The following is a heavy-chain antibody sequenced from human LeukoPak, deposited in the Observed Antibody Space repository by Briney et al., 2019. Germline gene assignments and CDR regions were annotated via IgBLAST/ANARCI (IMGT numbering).Heavy chain of an antibody. D-gene: IGHD1-14*01. V-gene: IGHV5-51*01. J-gene: IGHJ4*02. CDR3: ARHRATGTWSDFDY. CDR2: IFPADSNT. Sequence: GESLKISCKVSGYTFTHNWIGWVRQKPGRGLEWLGVIFPADSNTAYNSSFRGQVTISVDKSIDAAYLQWGSLKASDSAIYYCARHRATGTWSDFDYWGQGTVVTVSS. CDR1: GYTFTHNW.